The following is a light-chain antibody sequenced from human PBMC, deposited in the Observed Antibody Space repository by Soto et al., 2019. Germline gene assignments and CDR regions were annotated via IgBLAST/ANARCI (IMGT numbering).Light chain of an antibody. Sequence: EIVLTQSPGTLSLSPGERATLSCRASQSVSSSYLAWYQQKPGQAPRLHIYGASSRATGIPDRFSGSGSGTDFTLTISRLEPEDFAVYYCQQYGSSQTFGQGTKVDI. CDR2: GAS. CDR1: QSVSSSY. J-gene: IGKJ1*01. CDR3: QQYGSSQT. V-gene: IGKV3-20*01.